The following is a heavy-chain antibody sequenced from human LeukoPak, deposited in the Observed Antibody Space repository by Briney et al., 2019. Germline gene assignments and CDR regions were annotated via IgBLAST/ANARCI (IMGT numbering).Heavy chain of an antibody. CDR3: ARTVTSEWIQLWTPIFDY. V-gene: IGHV1-46*01. CDR2: INPSGGST. J-gene: IGHJ4*02. D-gene: IGHD5-18*01. Sequence: ASVKVSCKASGYTFTSYYMHWVRQAPGQGLEWMGIINPSGGSTSYAQKFQGRVTMTRDMSTSTVYMELSSLRSEDTAVYYCARTVTSEWIQLWTPIFDYWGQGTLVTVSS. CDR1: GYTFTSYY.